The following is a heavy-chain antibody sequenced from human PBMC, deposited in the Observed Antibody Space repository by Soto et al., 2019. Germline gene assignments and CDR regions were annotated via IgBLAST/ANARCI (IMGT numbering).Heavy chain of an antibody. CDR2: IIPILGIA. Sequence: QVQLVQSGAEVKKPGSSVKVSCKASGGTFSSYTISWVRQAPGQGLEWMGRIIPILGIANYAQKFQGRVTITADKSTSTAYMELSSLRSEDTAMYYCASSLYSYGYARGYSGYPFDYWGQGTLVTVSS. D-gene: IGHD5-12*01. CDR1: GGTFSSYT. V-gene: IGHV1-69*02. J-gene: IGHJ4*02. CDR3: ASSLYSYGYARGYSGYPFDY.